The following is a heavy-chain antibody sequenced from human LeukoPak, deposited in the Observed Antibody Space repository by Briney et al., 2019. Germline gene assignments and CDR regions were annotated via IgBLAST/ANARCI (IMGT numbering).Heavy chain of an antibody. J-gene: IGHJ5*02. Sequence: GASVKVSCKASGYTFTSYGISWVRQAPGQGLEWMGWISAYNGNTSYAQKLQGRVTMTTDTSTSTAYMELRSLRSDDTAVYYCARRYCSSTSCQKRPDWFDPWGQGTLVTVSS. CDR2: ISAYNGNT. CDR3: ARRYCSSTSCQKRPDWFDP. D-gene: IGHD2-2*01. CDR1: GYTFTSYG. V-gene: IGHV1-18*01.